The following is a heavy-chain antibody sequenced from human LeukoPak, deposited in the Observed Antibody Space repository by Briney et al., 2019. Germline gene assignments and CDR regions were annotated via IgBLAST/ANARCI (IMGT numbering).Heavy chain of an antibody. D-gene: IGHD3-3*01. CDR2: IRYDGNNK. CDR3: AKDLRDFWSGYQEPGNWFDP. V-gene: IGHV3-30*02. CDR1: GFTFSNYA. Sequence: GGSLRLSCAASGFTFSNYAMTWVRQAPGKGLEWVAFIRYDGNNKYYADSVKGRFTISRDNSKNTLYLQMNSLRAEDTAVYYCAKDLRDFWSGYQEPGNWFDPWGQGTLVTVSS. J-gene: IGHJ5*02.